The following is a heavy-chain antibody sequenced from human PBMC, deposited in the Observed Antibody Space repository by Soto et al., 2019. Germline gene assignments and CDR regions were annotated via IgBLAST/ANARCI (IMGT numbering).Heavy chain of an antibody. J-gene: IGHJ6*02. CDR3: ARVLRITMVRGLTVHANYNAMDF. Sequence: QVQLVQSGAEVKKPGASVKVSCKASGYIFTSFDINWVRQASGQGPEWLGWMNPDNGNADYAQKFQGRVTMTNNISINTAYMEFSSLRSEDTAIYYCARVLRITMVRGLTVHANYNAMDFWGQGTTVTVSS. CDR2: MNPDNGNA. D-gene: IGHD3-10*01. V-gene: IGHV1-8*01. CDR1: GYIFTSFD.